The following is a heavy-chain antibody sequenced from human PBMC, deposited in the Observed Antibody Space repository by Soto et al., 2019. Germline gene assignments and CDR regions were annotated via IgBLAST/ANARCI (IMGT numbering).Heavy chain of an antibody. CDR2: INSDGSST. D-gene: IGHD6-13*01. CDR3: GRAEAAAGVDY. V-gene: IGHV3-74*01. CDR1: GFTFSSYW. Sequence: EVQLVESGGGLVQPGGSLRLSCAASGFTFSSYWMHWVRQAPGYGLVWVSRINSDGSSTSYADSVKGRFTISRDNAKDTLYLQMNSLRVEDTAVYYCGRAEAAAGVDYWGQGTLVTVSS. J-gene: IGHJ4*02.